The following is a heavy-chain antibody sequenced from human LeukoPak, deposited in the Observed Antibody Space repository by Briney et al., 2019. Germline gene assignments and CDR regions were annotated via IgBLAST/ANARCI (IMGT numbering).Heavy chain of an antibody. CDR1: GGSISSYY. CDR2: IYYSGST. V-gene: IGHV4-59*01. CDR3: ARDLLAGTTDY. D-gene: IGHD1-1*01. Sequence: SSETLSLTCTVSGGSISSYYWSWIRQSPGKGLEWIGYIYYSGSTNYNPSLKSRVTISVDPSKNLFSLKLTSVTAADTAVYYCARDLLAGTTDYWGQGTLVTVSS. J-gene: IGHJ4*02.